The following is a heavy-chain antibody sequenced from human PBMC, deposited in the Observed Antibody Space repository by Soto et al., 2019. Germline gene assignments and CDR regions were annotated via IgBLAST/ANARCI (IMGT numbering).Heavy chain of an antibody. J-gene: IGHJ5*02. V-gene: IGHV1-69*01. D-gene: IGHD3-22*01. Sequence: QVQLVQSGAEVKKPGSSVKVSCKASVGTFSSYAISWVRQAPGQGLEGMGGIIPIFGTANYAEKFQVRVTNTADESMSTGYIELSSLRSEETAVYYCARGGPDYYDSIGYYLRWFDPWGQGTLVTVSS. CDR2: IIPIFGTA. CDR3: ARGGPDYYDSIGYYLRWFDP. CDR1: VGTFSSYA.